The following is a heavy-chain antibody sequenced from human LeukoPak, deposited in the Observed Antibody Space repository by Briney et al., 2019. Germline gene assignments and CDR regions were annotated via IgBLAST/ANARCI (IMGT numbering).Heavy chain of an antibody. Sequence: GGSLRLSRAASGFTFSSYAMSWVRQAPGKGLEWVSGISGSGGSTYNADSVKGRFTISRDNSKNTLYLLMNSLRAEDTAVYYCAKAVSGYSSSDLDYWGQGTLVTVSS. V-gene: IGHV3-23*01. CDR1: GFTFSSYA. CDR3: AKAVSGYSSSDLDY. CDR2: ISGSGGST. D-gene: IGHD6-13*01. J-gene: IGHJ4*02.